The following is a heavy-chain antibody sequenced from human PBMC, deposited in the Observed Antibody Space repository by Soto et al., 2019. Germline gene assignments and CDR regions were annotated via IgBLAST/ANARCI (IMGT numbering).Heavy chain of an antibody. J-gene: IGHJ4*02. CDR1: GFTFDDYA. CDR2: ISWNSGSI. CDR3: AKVNYYDSSGYYGD. V-gene: IGHV3-9*01. D-gene: IGHD3-22*01. Sequence: PGGSLRLSCAASGFTFDDYAMHWVRQAPGKGLEWVSGISWNSGSIGYADSVKGRLTISRDNAKNSLYLQMNSLRAEDTALYYCAKVNYYDSSGYYGDWGQGTLVTVSS.